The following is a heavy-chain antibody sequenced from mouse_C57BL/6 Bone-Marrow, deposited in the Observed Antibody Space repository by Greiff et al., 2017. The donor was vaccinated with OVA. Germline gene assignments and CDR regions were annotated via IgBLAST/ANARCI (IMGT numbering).Heavy chain of an antibody. CDR1: GYTFTDYE. CDR2: IDPETGGT. Sequence: QVQLQQSGAELVRPGASVTLSCKASGYTFTDYEMHWVKQTPVHGLEWIGAIDPETGGTAYNQKFKGKAILTADKSSSTAYMELRSLTSEDSAVYYCTRRGGRYYFDYWGQGTTLTVSS. CDR3: TRRGGRYYFDY. J-gene: IGHJ2*01. V-gene: IGHV1-15*01.